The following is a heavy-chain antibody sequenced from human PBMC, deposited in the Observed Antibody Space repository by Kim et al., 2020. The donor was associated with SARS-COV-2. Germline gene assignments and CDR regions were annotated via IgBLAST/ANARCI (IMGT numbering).Heavy chain of an antibody. CDR3: SRDARRSGSYGVKHFAMDV. CDR2: NQNSGTT. D-gene: IGHD3-10*01. Sequence: SETLSLTCTVSGVSISPYYWAWIRQPPGKGLEWIESNQNSGTTNYNPSLKSRVTVSVDTSKNQVSLHLTSVTAADTAVYYCSRDARRSGSYGVKHFAMDV. J-gene: IGHJ6*01. V-gene: IGHV4-59*01. CDR1: GVSISPYY.